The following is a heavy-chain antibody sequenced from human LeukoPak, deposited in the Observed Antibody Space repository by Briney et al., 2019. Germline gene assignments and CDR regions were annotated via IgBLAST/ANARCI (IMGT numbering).Heavy chain of an antibody. CDR3: AKDEYSGSYLTTLFDY. V-gene: IGHV3-30*02. CDR1: GFNFNTYG. D-gene: IGHD1-26*01. CDR2: IPYDGSDK. J-gene: IGHJ4*02. Sequence: PGGSLRLSCVVSGFNFNTYGMHWVRQAPGKGLEWVAFIPYDGSDKYYADSVKGRFTISRDNSKNTLYLQMNSLRAEDTAVYYCAKDEYSGSYLTTLFDYWGQGTLVTVSS.